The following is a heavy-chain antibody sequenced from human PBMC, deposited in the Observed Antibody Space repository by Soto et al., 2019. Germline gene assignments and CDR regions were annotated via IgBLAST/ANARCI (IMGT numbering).Heavy chain of an antibody. CDR1: GYTFTRYA. V-gene: IGHV1-3*05. CDR3: ASEAIAAAAVYGMDV. Sequence: QVQLVQSGAEEKKPGASVKVSCKASGYTFTRYAMHWVRQAPGQRLEWMGWINAGNGNTKYSQKFQGRVTITRDTSASTAYRELSSLRSEDTAVYYCASEAIAAAAVYGMDVWGQGTTVTVSS. D-gene: IGHD6-13*01. J-gene: IGHJ6*02. CDR2: INAGNGNT.